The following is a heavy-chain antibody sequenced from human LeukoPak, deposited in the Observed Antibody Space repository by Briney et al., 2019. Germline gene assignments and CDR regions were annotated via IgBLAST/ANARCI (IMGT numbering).Heavy chain of an antibody. CDR1: GYTFTGYY. CDR2: INPNSGGT. J-gene: IGHJ5*02. V-gene: IGHV1-2*02. D-gene: IGHD6-13*01. Sequence: ASVKVSCKASGYTFTGYYMHWVRQAPGQGLEWMGWINPNSGGTNYAQKFQGRVTMTRDTSISTAYMELSRLRSDDTAVYYCARVPPGIAAAVNWFDPWGQGTLVTVSS. CDR3: ARVPPGIAAAVNWFDP.